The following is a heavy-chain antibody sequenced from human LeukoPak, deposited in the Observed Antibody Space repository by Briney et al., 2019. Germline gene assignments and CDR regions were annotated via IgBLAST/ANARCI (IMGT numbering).Heavy chain of an antibody. Sequence: ASVKVSCKASGYTFTSYYMHWVRQAPGQGLEWMGIINPSGGSTSYAQKFQGRVTMTRDTSTSTVYMELSSLRSEDMAVYYCASTTAEYYDSSGYALDYWGQGTLVTVSS. CDR3: ASTTAEYYDSSGYALDY. V-gene: IGHV1-46*01. CDR2: INPSGGST. J-gene: IGHJ4*02. CDR1: GYTFTSYY. D-gene: IGHD3-22*01.